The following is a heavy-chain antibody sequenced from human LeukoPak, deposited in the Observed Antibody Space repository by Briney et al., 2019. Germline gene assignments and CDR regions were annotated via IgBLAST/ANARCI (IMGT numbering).Heavy chain of an antibody. CDR1: GYTFTGYY. J-gene: IGHJ4*02. D-gene: IGHD3-10*01. V-gene: IGHV1-2*02. CDR2: INPNNGGT. Sequence: ASVKVSCKASGYTFTGYYMHWVRQAPGQGLEWMGWINPNNGGTNYAQKFQGRVTMTRDTSISTAYMELSRLRSDDTAVYYCARGPGYYGSGSYYDYWGQGTLVTVSS. CDR3: ARGPGYYGSGSYYDY.